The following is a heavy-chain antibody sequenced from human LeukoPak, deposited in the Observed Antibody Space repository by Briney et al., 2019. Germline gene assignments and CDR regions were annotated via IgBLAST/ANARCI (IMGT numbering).Heavy chain of an antibody. CDR3: ANTAFHSSTFDH. V-gene: IGHV3-53*01. CDR2: IYSGGST. CDR1: GFTVSSNY. D-gene: IGHD6-19*01. Sequence: PGGSLRLSCAASGFTVSSNYMSWVRQAPGKGLEWVSVIYSGGSTYYADSVKGRFTISRDNSKNTLDLQMNSLRAEDTAVYYCANTAFHSSTFDHWGQGTLVTVSS. J-gene: IGHJ4*02.